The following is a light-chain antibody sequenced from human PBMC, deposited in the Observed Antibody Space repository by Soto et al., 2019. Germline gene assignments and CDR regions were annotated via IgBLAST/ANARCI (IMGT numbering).Light chain of an antibody. J-gene: IGLJ2*01. CDR3: SSYTSSVTLV. CDR2: EVS. CDR1: SSDVGGYNF. Sequence: ALTQPASVSGSPGQSITISCTGTSSDVGGYNFVSWYQQHPGKAPKLMIYEVSNRPSGVSYRFSGSKSGNTASLTISGLQAEDEADYYCSSYTSSVTLVFGGGTKLTVL. V-gene: IGLV2-14*01.